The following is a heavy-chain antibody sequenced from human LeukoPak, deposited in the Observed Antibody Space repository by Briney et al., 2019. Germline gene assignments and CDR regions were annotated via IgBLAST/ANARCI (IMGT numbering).Heavy chain of an antibody. V-gene: IGHV1-8*01. CDR3: ATGARGYSYGYYFDY. CDR2: MNPNSGNT. D-gene: IGHD5-18*01. Sequence: ASVKVSCKASGYTFTSYDINWVRQATGQGLEWMGWMNPNSGNTGYAQKFQGRVTMTEDTSTDTAYMELSSLRSEDTAVYYCATGARGYSYGYYFDYWGQGTLVTVSS. CDR1: GYTFTSYD. J-gene: IGHJ4*02.